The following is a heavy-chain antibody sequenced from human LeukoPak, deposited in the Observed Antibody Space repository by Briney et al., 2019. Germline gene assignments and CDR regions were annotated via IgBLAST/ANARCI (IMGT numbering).Heavy chain of an antibody. Sequence: SETLSLTCAVSGSSISSGYHWGWIRQPPGKGLEWIGTIYHSGSTYYSPSPKSRVTISVDTSKNQFSLKLSSVTAADAAVYYCARLGAPYSSSWSFFDYWGQGTLVTVSS. CDR1: GSSISSGYH. CDR2: IYHSGST. V-gene: IGHV4-38-2*01. J-gene: IGHJ4*02. D-gene: IGHD6-13*01. CDR3: ARLGAPYSSSWSFFDY.